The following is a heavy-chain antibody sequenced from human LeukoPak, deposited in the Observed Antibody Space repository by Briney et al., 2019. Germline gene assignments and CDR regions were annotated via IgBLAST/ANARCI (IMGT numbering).Heavy chain of an antibody. CDR2: IYYSGST. CDR1: GGSFSGYY. CDR3: ARLPYD. D-gene: IGHD4-17*01. J-gene: IGHJ4*02. Sequence: PSETLSLTCAVYGGSFSGYYWSWIRQPPGKGLEWIGYIYYSGSTNYNPSLKSRVTISVDTSKNQFSLKLSSVTAADTAVYYCARLPYDWGQGTLVTVSS. V-gene: IGHV4-59*01.